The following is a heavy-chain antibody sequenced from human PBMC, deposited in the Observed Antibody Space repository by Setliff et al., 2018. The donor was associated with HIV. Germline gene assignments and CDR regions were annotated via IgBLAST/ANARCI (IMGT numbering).Heavy chain of an antibody. Sequence: PGGSLRLSCEASGFPFSAYAFSWVRQAPGKGLEWVSAISGSGGSTYYADSVKGRFTISRDNSKNTLYLQMNSLRAEGTAVYYCAKDRTVVVITIFDYWGQGTLVTVSS. J-gene: IGHJ4*02. CDR1: GFPFSAYA. V-gene: IGHV3-23*01. CDR2: ISGSGGST. CDR3: AKDRTVVVITIFDY. D-gene: IGHD3-22*01.